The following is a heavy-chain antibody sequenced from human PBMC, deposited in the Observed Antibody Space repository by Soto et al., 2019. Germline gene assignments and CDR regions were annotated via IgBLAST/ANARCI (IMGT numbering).Heavy chain of an antibody. CDR2: IYYSGST. Sequence: SETLSLTCTVSGGSISSGDYYWSWIRQPPGKGLEWIGYIYYSGSTYYNPSLKSRVTISVDTSKNQFSLKLSSVTAADTAVYYCARAHHCISTSCYAVFDYWGQGTLVTVSS. CDR1: GGSISSGDYY. CDR3: ARAHHCISTSCYAVFDY. J-gene: IGHJ4*02. D-gene: IGHD2-2*01. V-gene: IGHV4-30-4*01.